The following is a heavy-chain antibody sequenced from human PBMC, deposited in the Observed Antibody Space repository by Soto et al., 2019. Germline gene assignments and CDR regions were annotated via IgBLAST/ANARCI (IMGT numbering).Heavy chain of an antibody. CDR2: IYYSGST. V-gene: IGHV4-59*01. J-gene: IGHJ5*02. D-gene: IGHD2-2*01. Sequence: SETLSLTCTVSGGSISSYYWSWIRQPPGKGLEWIGYIYYSGSTNYNPSLKSRVTISVDTSKNQFSLKLSSVTAADTAVYYCARVKSVLVPAAIGGFDPWGQGTLVTVSS. CDR3: ARVKSVLVPAAIGGFDP. CDR1: GGSISSYY.